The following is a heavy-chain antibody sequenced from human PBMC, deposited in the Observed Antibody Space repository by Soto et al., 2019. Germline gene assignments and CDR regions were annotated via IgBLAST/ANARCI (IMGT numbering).Heavy chain of an antibody. Sequence: GASVKVSCKASGYTFTSYYMHWVRQAPGQGLEWMGRIDPNGGRTIYAQKFQGRVTMTEDTSTDTAYMELSSLRSEDTAVYYCATRVHCSSTSCYSYYFDYWGQGTLVTVSS. CDR1: GYTFTSYY. CDR3: ATRVHCSSTSCYSYYFDY. D-gene: IGHD2-2*01. V-gene: IGHV1-46*01. CDR2: IDPNGGRT. J-gene: IGHJ4*02.